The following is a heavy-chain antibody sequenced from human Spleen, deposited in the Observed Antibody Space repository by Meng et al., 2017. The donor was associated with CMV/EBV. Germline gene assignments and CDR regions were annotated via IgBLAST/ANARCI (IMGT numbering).Heavy chain of an antibody. CDR1: GGSISSSHW. D-gene: IGHD2-2*02. V-gene: IGHV4-4*02. CDR2: IYHSGST. CDR3: ARDCSSTSCYTYYYYYGMDV. J-gene: IGHJ6*02. Sequence: SETLSLTFAVSGGSISSSHWWRWVRQPPGKGLEWIGEIYHSGSTNYNPSLKSRVTISVDKSKNQFSLKLSSVTAADTAVYYCARDCSSTSCYTYYYYYGMDVWGQGTTVTVSS.